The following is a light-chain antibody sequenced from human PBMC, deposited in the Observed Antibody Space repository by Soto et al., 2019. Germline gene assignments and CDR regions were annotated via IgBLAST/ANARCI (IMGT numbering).Light chain of an antibody. V-gene: IGLV1-47*01. CDR1: SSNIGSNY. CDR2: RNN. J-gene: IGLJ1*01. Sequence: QSALTQPPSASGTPGQRVTISCSGSSSNIGSNYVYRYQQLPGTAPKLLIYRNNRRPSGVPDRFSGSKSGTSASLAISGLRSEDEADYYCAAWDDSLSEVFGTGTKVTVL. CDR3: AAWDDSLSEV.